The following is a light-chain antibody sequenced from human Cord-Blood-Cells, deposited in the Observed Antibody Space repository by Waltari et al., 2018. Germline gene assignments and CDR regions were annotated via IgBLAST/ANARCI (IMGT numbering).Light chain of an antibody. CDR3: QQSYSTPLT. CDR2: AAS. V-gene: IGKV1-39*01. Sequence: DIQMTQSQSSLSASVGDRVTITCRASQSISSYLNWYPQKPGKAPKLLIYAASSLQSGVPSRFSGSGSGTDFTLTISSLQPEDFATYYCQQSYSTPLTFGPGTKVDIK. J-gene: IGKJ3*01. CDR1: QSISSY.